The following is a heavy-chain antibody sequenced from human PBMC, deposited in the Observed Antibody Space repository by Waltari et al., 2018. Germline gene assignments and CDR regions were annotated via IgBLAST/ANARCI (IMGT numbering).Heavy chain of an antibody. D-gene: IGHD3-22*01. CDR3: ARDGASSSRGYYYALDV. CDR1: GYPFNRFG. CDR2: INTNSETP. J-gene: IGHJ6*02. Sequence: QLVQSGSELKSPGASVKVSCKASGYPFNRFGINWVRQAPGQGLEWMGWINTNSETPAYAQDFRGRFVFSLDTSASTAYLQSSSLKADDTAVYYCARDGASSSRGYYYALDVWGQGTTVTVSS. V-gene: IGHV7-4-1*02.